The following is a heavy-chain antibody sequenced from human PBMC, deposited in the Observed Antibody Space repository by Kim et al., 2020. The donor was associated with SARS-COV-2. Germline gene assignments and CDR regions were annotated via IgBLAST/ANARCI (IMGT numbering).Heavy chain of an antibody. Sequence: GGSLRLSCAASGFTFSNFGMHWVRQARGKGLEWVAVIWRDGIKAYYADAVTGRFTVSRDDSKDTLYLQMNSLRAEDTAIYYCAVVFENCNWYPSDFWGQGTQDIVPS. J-gene: IGHJ4*02. D-gene: IGHD6-13*01. CDR2: IWRDGIKA. CDR3: AVVFENCNWYPSDF. CDR1: GFTFSNFG. V-gene: IGHV3-33*01.